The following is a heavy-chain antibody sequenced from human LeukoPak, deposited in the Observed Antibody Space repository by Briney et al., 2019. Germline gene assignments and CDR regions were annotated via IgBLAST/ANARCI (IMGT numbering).Heavy chain of an antibody. V-gene: IGHV1-3*01. CDR3: ARADMVVAATYYLDY. D-gene: IGHD2-15*01. Sequence: ASVKVSCKASGYTFTSYAMHWVRQAPGQRLEWMGWINAGNGNTKYSQKFQGRVTITRDTSASTAYMELSSLRSEDTAVYYCARADMVVAATYYLDYWGQGTLVTVSS. CDR1: GYTFTSYA. CDR2: INAGNGNT. J-gene: IGHJ4*02.